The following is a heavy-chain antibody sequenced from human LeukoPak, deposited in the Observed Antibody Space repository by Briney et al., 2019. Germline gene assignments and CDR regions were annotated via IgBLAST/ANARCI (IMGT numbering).Heavy chain of an antibody. Sequence: PSETLSLTCTVSGGSISSYYWSWIRQPPGKGRVWIGYIYYSGSTNYNPSLKSRVTISVDTSKNQFSLKLSSVTAADTAVYYCARVRSRAYDAFDIWGQGTMVTVSS. D-gene: IGHD6-13*01. CDR2: IYYSGST. CDR3: ARVRSRAYDAFDI. J-gene: IGHJ3*02. CDR1: GGSISSYY. V-gene: IGHV4-59*13.